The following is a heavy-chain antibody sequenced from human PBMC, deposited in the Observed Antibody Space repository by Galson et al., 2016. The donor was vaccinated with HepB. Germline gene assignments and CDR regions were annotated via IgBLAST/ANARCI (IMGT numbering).Heavy chain of an antibody. CDR1: GLTFSSYG. D-gene: IGHD6-19*01. J-gene: IGHJ4*02. CDR3: AKAPSGWSYYLDY. CDR2: MSGRGGTT. Sequence: SLRLSFAASGLTFSSYGMSWVRQAPGKGLEWVSTMSGRGGTTYYADPVKGRFTISRDNSRNTVFLQMNSLTAEDTAVYYCAKAPSGWSYYLDYWGQGILVTVSS. V-gene: IGHV3-23*01.